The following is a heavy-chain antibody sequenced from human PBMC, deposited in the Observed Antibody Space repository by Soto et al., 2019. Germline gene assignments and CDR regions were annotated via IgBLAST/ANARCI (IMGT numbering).Heavy chain of an antibody. CDR2: IIPIFGTA. D-gene: IGHD2-15*01. V-gene: IGHV1-69*01. CDR1: GGTFSSYA. Sequence: QVQLVQSGAEVKKPGSSVKVSCKASGGTFSSYAISWVRQAPGQGLEWMGGIIPIFGTANYAQKFQGRVTSTADESTSTAYMELSSLRSEDTAVYYCARADSGGVYCSGGSCYGGFDYWGQGTLVTVSS. CDR3: ARADSGGVYCSGGSCYGGFDY. J-gene: IGHJ4*02.